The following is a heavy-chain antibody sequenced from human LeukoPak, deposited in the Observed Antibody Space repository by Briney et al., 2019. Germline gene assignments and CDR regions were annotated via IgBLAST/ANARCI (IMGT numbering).Heavy chain of an antibody. CDR1: GGSFSGYY. Sequence: SETLSLTCAVYGGSFSGYYWSWVRQPPGKGLEWIGEINHSGSTNYNPSLKSRVTISVDTSKNQFSLKLSSVTAADTAVYYCARALTQYYYDSSGYYSPWGQGTLVTVSS. J-gene: IGHJ5*02. CDR3: ARALTQYYYDSSGYYSP. V-gene: IGHV4-34*01. CDR2: INHSGST. D-gene: IGHD3-22*01.